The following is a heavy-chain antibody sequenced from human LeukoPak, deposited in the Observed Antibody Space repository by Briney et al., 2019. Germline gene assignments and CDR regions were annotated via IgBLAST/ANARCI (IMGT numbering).Heavy chain of an antibody. J-gene: IGHJ4*02. D-gene: IGHD5-24*01. V-gene: IGHV3-9*01. CDR3: AKDLGPGSMATSPGFDY. Sequence: CAASGFTFDXYXXHWVXHAPGKGXXXXSGISWNSGSIGYADSVKGRFTISRDNAKTSLYLQMNSLRAEDTALYYCAKDLGPGSMATSPGFDYWGQGTLVTVSS. CDR1: GFTFDXYX. CDR2: ISWNSGSI.